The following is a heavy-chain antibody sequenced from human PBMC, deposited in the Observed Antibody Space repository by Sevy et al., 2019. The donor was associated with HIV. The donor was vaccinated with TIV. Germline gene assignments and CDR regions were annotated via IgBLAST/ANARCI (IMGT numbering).Heavy chain of an antibody. V-gene: IGHV1-24*01. CDR2: FDPEDGET. J-gene: IGHJ4*02. CDR1: GYTLTELS. Sequence: ASVKVSCKVSGYTLTELSMHWVRQAPGKGLEWMGSFDPEDGETIYAQKFQGRAIMKDDTSTDKAYMELSSLRSEDTTVYYCATSRDYYERSGSNFDFWGQGTLVTVSS. D-gene: IGHD3-22*01. CDR3: ATSRDYYERSGSNFDF.